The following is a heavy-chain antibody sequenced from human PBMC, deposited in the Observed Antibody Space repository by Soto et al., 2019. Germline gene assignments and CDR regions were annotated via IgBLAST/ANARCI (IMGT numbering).Heavy chain of an antibody. CDR2: IYYSGST. J-gene: IGHJ5*01. Sequence: SETLSLTCTVSGGSISSGGYYWSWIRQHPGKGLEWIGYIYYSGSTYYNPSLKSRVTISVGTSKNQFSLKLSSVTAADTAVYYCARGSIQWLAPNHQWFASWGQRTLVPVAS. CDR1: GGSISSGGYY. CDR3: ARGSIQWLAPNHQWFAS. V-gene: IGHV4-31*03. D-gene: IGHD6-19*01.